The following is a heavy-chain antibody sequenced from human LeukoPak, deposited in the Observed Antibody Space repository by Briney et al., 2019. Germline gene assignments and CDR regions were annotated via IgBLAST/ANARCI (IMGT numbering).Heavy chain of an antibody. J-gene: IGHJ5*02. V-gene: IGHV1-18*01. CDR1: DYTFSSYG. Sequence: GASVKVSCKASDYTFSSYGISWVRQAPGQGLEWMGWISASNGNTNYAQKFQGRVTMTTDTSTSTAYMELRSLRSDDTAVYYCARAMFNPDWFDPWGQGTLVTVSS. CDR2: ISASNGNT. D-gene: IGHD3-10*02. CDR3: ARAMFNPDWFDP.